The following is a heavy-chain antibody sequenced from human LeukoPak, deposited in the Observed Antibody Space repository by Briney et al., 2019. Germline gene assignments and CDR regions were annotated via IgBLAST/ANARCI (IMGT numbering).Heavy chain of an antibody. CDR2: IFYSGST. V-gene: IGHV4-39*07. J-gene: IGHJ4*02. CDR3: ARGLGRMVRGVILPYYFDY. D-gene: IGHD3-10*01. CDR1: GGSISTSNYY. Sequence: PSETLSLTCTVSGGSISTSNYYWGWIRQPPGKGLEWIGNIFYSGSTYYSPSLRSRVTISLDTSRNQFSLKLSSVTAADTAVYYCARGLGRMVRGVILPYYFDYWGQGTLVTVSS.